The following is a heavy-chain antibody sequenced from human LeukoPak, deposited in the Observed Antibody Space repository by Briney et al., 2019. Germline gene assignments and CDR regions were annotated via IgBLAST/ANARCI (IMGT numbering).Heavy chain of an antibody. J-gene: IGHJ4*02. CDR1: GDSINNNNYY. D-gene: IGHD5-12*01. CDR3: ARARHSSYDWLTYFDY. V-gene: IGHV4-39*07. Sequence: SETLSLTCTVSGDSINNNNYYWGWIRQPPGKGLEWIGNIDYSGTTNYNPSLKSRVTISVDTSKNQFSLKLSSVTAADTAVYYCARARHSSYDWLTYFDYWGQGTLVTVSS. CDR2: IDYSGTT.